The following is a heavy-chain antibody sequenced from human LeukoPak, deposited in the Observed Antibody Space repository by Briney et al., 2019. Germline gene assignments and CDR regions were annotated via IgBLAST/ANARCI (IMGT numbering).Heavy chain of an antibody. J-gene: IGHJ4*02. CDR3: ARPLGPWAYFDY. CDR2: INHSGST. D-gene: IGHD6-13*01. Sequence: SETLSLTCAVYGGSFSGYYWSWIRQPPGKGLEWIGEINHSGSTNYNPSLKSRVTISVDTSKNQFSLKLSSVTAADTAVYYCARPLGPWAYFDYWGQGTLVTVSS. CDR1: GGSFSGYY. V-gene: IGHV4-34*01.